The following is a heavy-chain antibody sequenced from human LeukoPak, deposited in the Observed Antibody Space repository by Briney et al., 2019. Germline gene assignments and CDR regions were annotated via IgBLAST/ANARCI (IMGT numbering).Heavy chain of an antibody. CDR2: IRSKAYGGTT. J-gene: IGHJ6*02. CDR3: TRSYDILTGPSYYYYGMDV. CDR1: GFTFGDYA. V-gene: IGHV3-49*03. Sequence: GGSLRLSCTAFGFTFGDYAMSWFRQAPGKGLEWVGFIRSKAYGGTTEYAASVKGRFTISRDDSKSIAYLQMNSLKTEDTAVYYCTRSYDILTGPSYYYYGMDVWGQGTTVTVSS. D-gene: IGHD3-9*01.